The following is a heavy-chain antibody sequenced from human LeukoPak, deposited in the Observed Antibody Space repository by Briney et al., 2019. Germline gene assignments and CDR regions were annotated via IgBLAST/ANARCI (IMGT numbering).Heavy chain of an antibody. Sequence: PSETLSLTCTVSGGSISSGGYYWSWIRQHPGKGLEWIGYIYYSGSTYYNPSLKSRVTISVDASKNQFSLKLSSVTAADTAVYYCASLLGVVSMNGMDVWGQGTTVTVSS. CDR3: ASLLGVVSMNGMDV. CDR1: GGSISSGGYY. CDR2: IYYSGST. D-gene: IGHD3-3*01. V-gene: IGHV4-31*03. J-gene: IGHJ6*02.